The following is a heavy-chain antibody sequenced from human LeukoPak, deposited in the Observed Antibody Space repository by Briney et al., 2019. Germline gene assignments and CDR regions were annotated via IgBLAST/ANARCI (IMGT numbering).Heavy chain of an antibody. CDR2: IKQDGSEK. CDR1: GFTFSSYW. J-gene: IGHJ6*03. Sequence: GGYLRLSCAASGFTFSSYWMSWVRQAPGKGLEWVANIKQDGSEKYYVDSVKGRFTISRDNAKNSLYLQMNSLRAEDTAVYYCARGGVLGPTYYYYMDVWGKGTTVTVSS. CDR3: ARGGVLGPTYYYYMDV. V-gene: IGHV3-7*01. D-gene: IGHD2-8*01.